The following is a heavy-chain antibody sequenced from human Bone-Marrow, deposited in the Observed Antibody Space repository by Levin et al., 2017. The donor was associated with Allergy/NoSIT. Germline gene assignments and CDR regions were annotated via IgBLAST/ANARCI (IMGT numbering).Heavy chain of an antibody. D-gene: IGHD5-12*01. J-gene: IGHJ6*02. V-gene: IGHV5-51*01. Sequence: GESLKISCQGSGFAFTTYWIGWVRQMPGKGLEWMGVIFPASSETTYSPSFQGQVTISADTSSSTAFLQWSSLKASDSAMYYGARLDGYTQPSFCYYGLDVWGQGTTVIVSS. CDR1: GFAFTTYW. CDR2: IFPASSET. CDR3: ARLDGYTQPSFCYYGLDV.